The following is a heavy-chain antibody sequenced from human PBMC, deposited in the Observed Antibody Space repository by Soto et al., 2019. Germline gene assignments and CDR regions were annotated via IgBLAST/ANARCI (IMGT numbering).Heavy chain of an antibody. J-gene: IGHJ4*02. V-gene: IGHV1-18*04. CDR1: AYTFNRYA. D-gene: IGHD2-8*01. Sequence: QVQLVQSGAEVKKPGASVKVSCKTSAYTFNRYAITWVRQAPGQGLKWMGWISPYNGYTYYSEKLQGRVTMTTDTSTNTAYMEVRGLRSDDTAVYYCATQQTNMVQFDYWGPGTLVTVSS. CDR2: ISPYNGYT. CDR3: ATQQTNMVQFDY.